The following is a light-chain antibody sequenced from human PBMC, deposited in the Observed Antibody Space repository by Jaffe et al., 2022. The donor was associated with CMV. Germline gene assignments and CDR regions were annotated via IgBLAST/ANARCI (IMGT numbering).Light chain of an antibody. V-gene: IGKV1-39*01. CDR3: QQSYNTPLT. J-gene: IGKJ4*01. Sequence: DIQMTQSPSTLSASVGDRVTISCRASQDISNYLHWYQQIPGRAPKLLIYAASNLQSGVPSRFSGSGSGTYFTLTISSLQPEDFATYYCQQSYNTPLTFGGGTKAQI. CDR2: AAS. CDR1: QDISNY.